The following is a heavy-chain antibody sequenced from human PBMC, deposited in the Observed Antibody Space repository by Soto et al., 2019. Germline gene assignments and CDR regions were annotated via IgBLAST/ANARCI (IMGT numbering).Heavy chain of an antibody. Sequence: GGSLRLSCAASGFTFSSYGMHWVRQAPGKGLEWVAVISYDGSNKYYADSVKGRFTISRDNSKNTLYLQMNSLRAEDTAVYYCGTGPIYCSSTSCLRGMDVWGQGTTVTVSS. CDR2: ISYDGSNK. J-gene: IGHJ6*02. D-gene: IGHD2-2*01. CDR1: GFTFSSYG. CDR3: GTGPIYCSSTSCLRGMDV. V-gene: IGHV3-30*03.